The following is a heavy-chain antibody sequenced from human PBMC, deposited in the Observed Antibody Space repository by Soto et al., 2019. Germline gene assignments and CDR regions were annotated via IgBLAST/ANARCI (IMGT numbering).Heavy chain of an antibody. D-gene: IGHD2-15*01. CDR2: ITYSGTT. V-gene: IGHV3-23*01. CDR1: GFTFSGSS. J-gene: IGHJ6*02. Sequence: PVGSLRLSCAGSGFTFSGSSLSWVRQAPGQGLEWVSGITYSGTTHYTDSLKSRVTISRDTSKNTLYLQMDSLRAEDTAVYYCAILHHSSYFYVMDVWGQGTTVTVSS. CDR3: AILHHSSYFYVMDV.